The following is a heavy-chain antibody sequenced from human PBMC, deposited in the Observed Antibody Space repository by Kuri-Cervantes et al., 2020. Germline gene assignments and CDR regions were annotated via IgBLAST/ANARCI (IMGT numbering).Heavy chain of an antibody. D-gene: IGHD6-6*01. CDR3: ASVARPLGY. V-gene: IGHV3-21*04. J-gene: IGHJ4*02. CDR1: GFTFSSYS. CDR2: ISSSSSYI. Sequence: GESLKISCAASGFTFSSYSMSWVRQAPGKGLEWVSSISSSSSYIYYADSVKGRFTISRDNSKNTLYLQMNSLRAEDTAVYYCASVARPLGYWGQGTLVTVSS.